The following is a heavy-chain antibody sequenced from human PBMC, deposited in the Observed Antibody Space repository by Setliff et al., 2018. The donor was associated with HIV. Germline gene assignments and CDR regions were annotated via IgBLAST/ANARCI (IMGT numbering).Heavy chain of an antibody. V-gene: IGHV1-2*02. Sequence: ASVKVSCKASGYTFTAYYIDWVRQAPGQGLEWMGWINPNSGGTNYAQKFQGRVTMTRDTSISTAYMELSRLRSDDTAVYYCATTAAAESGRLGYWGQGTLVTVSS. D-gene: IGHD6-13*01. J-gene: IGHJ4*02. CDR1: GYTFTAYY. CDR3: ATTAAAESGRLGY. CDR2: INPNSGGT.